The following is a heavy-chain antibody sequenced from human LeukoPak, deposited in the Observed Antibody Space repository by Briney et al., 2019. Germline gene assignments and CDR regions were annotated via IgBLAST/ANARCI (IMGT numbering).Heavy chain of an antibody. Sequence: GGSLRLSCAVSGFTVNSHYMSWVRQAPGKGLEWISLIYSGRSTFYADSVKGRFTISRDNSKNILYPQMNNLRAEDSAIYYCARDIAPSGYFSTAFDSWGQGTLVTVSS. D-gene: IGHD3-22*01. V-gene: IGHV3-53*01. CDR3: ARDIAPSGYFSTAFDS. J-gene: IGHJ4*02. CDR1: GFTVNSHY. CDR2: IYSGRST.